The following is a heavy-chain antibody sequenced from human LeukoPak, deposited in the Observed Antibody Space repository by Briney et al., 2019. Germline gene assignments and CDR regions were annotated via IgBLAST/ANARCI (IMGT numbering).Heavy chain of an antibody. CDR3: AKDVRRCNGACT. CDR2: ISASGGDT. V-gene: IGHV3-23*01. Sequence: GGSLRLSCAASGFSFSTYSFSWVRQAPGKRLEWVSGISASGGDTYYADFVKGRFTIPRDNSKNTLSLQMNSLRVEDTAIYYCAKDVRRCNGACTWGQGTLVTVSS. J-gene: IGHJ5*02. CDR1: GFSFSTYS. D-gene: IGHD2-8*01.